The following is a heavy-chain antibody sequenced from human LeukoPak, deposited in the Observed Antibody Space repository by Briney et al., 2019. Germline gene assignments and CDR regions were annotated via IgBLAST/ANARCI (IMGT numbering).Heavy chain of an antibody. Sequence: SETLSLTCAGYGGSFSGYYWSWIRQPPGKGLEWIGEINHSGSTNYNPSLKSRVTISVDTSKNQFSLKLSSVTAADTAVYYCARSDPPYYYGSGTFDYWGQGTLVTVSS. V-gene: IGHV4-34*01. CDR1: GGSFSGYY. J-gene: IGHJ4*02. CDR2: INHSGST. D-gene: IGHD3-10*01. CDR3: ARSDPPYYYGSGTFDY.